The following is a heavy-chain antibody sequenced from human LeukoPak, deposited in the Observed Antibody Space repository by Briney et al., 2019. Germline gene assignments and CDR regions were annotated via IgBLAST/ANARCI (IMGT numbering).Heavy chain of an antibody. J-gene: IGHJ4*02. V-gene: IGHV3-15*01. CDR3: TTTLAYCSGGSCYGYYFDF. CDR1: GFTFNNAW. Sequence: PGGSLRLSCATSGFTFNNAWMSWVRQAPGKGLEWVGRIKSKTDGGTTDYAAPVKGRFTISRDDSKNTLYLQMNSLKTEDTAMYYCTTTLAYCSGGSCYGYYFDFWGQGTLVTVSS. CDR2: IKSKTDGGTT. D-gene: IGHD2-15*01.